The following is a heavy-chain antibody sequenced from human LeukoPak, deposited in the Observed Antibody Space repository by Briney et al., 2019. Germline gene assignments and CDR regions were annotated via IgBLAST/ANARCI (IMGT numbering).Heavy chain of an antibody. V-gene: IGHV3-30*18. CDR3: AKETHDIVVVPAAMRFDY. J-gene: IGHJ4*02. D-gene: IGHD2-2*01. Sequence: GGSLRLSCAASGFTFSSYGMHWVRQAPGKGLEWVAVISYDGSNKYYADSVKGRFTISRDNSKNTLYLQMNSLRAEDTAVCYCAKETHDIVVVPAAMRFDYWGQGTLVTVSS. CDR2: ISYDGSNK. CDR1: GFTFSSYG.